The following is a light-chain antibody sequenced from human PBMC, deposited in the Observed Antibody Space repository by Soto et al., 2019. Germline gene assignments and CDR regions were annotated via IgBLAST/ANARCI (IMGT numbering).Light chain of an antibody. V-gene: IGKV3-11*01. J-gene: IGKJ5*01. Sequence: DIVLTPSPATLSFSPGEIATLSCRASQSVSSYLAWYQQRPGQAPRLLIYDASNRATGVPARFSGSGSGTDFTLTISSLEPEDFAVYYCQKRSSWPPTCGQGTRREIK. CDR3: QKRSSWPPT. CDR2: DAS. CDR1: QSVSSY.